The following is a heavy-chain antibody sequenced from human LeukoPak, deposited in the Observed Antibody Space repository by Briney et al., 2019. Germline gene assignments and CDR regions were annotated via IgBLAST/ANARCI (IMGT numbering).Heavy chain of an antibody. CDR1: GFPFSSYA. V-gene: IGHV3-64*01. Sequence: GGALRLSCAAPGFPFSSYAMHWVRQAPGEGLEYVSAISSNGGSTSYANSVKGRFTISRDNSKNTLYLQMGSLRAEDMAVYYCARSSIVVVSILDYWGQGTLVTVSS. D-gene: IGHD2-2*01. CDR2: ISSNGGST. J-gene: IGHJ4*02. CDR3: ARSSIVVVSILDY.